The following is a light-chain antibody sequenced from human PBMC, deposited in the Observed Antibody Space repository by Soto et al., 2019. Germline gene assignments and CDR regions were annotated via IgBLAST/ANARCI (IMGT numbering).Light chain of an antibody. Sequence: DIVMTQSPVTLSVSPGESATLSCRASERVSTNLAWYQQKPGQAPRLLIYGASSRANGVPDRFSGSGSWTDFTLTIDRLEPEDFAVYYCQQYGSSRTFGQGTKVDIK. J-gene: IGKJ1*01. V-gene: IGKV3-20*01. CDR3: QQYGSSRT. CDR1: ERVSTN. CDR2: GAS.